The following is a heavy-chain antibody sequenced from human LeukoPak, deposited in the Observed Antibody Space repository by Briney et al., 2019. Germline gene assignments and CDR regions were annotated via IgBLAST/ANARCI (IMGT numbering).Heavy chain of an antibody. CDR3: AKEAGYCSSTSCYPFDY. D-gene: IGHD2-2*03. CDR2: ISGSGGST. CDR1: GFTFSSYA. V-gene: IGHV3-23*01. J-gene: IGHJ4*02. Sequence: TGGFLRLSCAASGFTFSSYAMSWVRQAPGKGLEWVSAISGSGGSTYYADSVKGRFTISRDNSKNTLYLQMNSLRAEDTAVYYCAKEAGYCSSTSCYPFDYWGQGTLVTVSS.